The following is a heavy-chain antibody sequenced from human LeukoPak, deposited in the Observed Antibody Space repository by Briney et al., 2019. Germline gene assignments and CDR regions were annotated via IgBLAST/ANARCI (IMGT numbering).Heavy chain of an antibody. CDR3: ARVLTSYGYNYYYYGMDV. Sequence: SETLSLTCAVYGGSFSGYYWSWIRQPPGKGLEWIGEINHSGNTNYNPSLKSRVTISVDTSKNQFSLKLSSVTAADTAVYYRARVLTSYGYNYYYYGMDVWGQGTTVTVSS. J-gene: IGHJ6*02. D-gene: IGHD5-18*01. CDR2: INHSGNT. CDR1: GGSFSGYY. V-gene: IGHV4-34*01.